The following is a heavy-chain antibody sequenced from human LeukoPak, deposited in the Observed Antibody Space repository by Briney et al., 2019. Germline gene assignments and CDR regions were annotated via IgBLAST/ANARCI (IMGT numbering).Heavy chain of an antibody. D-gene: IGHD1-26*01. CDR3: AREPIVGATASFDY. CDR2: INSDGSST. V-gene: IGHV3-74*01. CDR1: GFTFSSYW. J-gene: IGHJ4*02. Sequence: GGSLRLSCAASGFTFSSYWMHWVRQAPGKGLVWVSRINSDGSSTSYADSVKGRFTISRDNAKNTLYLQMNSLRAEDTAVYYCAREPIVGATASFDYWGQGTLVTVSS.